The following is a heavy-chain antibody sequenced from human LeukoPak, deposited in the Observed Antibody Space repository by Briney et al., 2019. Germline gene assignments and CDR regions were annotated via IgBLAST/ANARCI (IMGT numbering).Heavy chain of an antibody. CDR1: GFTVSANH. V-gene: IGHV3-53*01. D-gene: IGHD1-26*01. Sequence: GGSLRLSCAASGFTVSANHMSWVRQAPGKGLEWVSLIYSGGSTYYADSVKGRFTISRDNAKNSLYLQMNSLRAEDTAVYYCASGMRVGPNIWGQGTLVTVSS. CDR3: ASGMRVGPNI. CDR2: IYSGGST. J-gene: IGHJ4*02.